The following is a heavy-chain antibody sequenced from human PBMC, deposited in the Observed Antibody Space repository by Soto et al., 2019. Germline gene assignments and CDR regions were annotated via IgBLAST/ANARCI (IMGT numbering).Heavy chain of an antibody. Sequence: QVQLVESGGGVVQPGRSLRLSCAASGFTFSSYGMHWVRQAPGKGLEWVAVIWYDGSNKYYADSVKGRFTISRDNSKNTLYLQMNSLRAEDTAVYYCARTAVGANEYFQHWGQGTLVTVSS. CDR2: IWYDGSNK. J-gene: IGHJ1*01. V-gene: IGHV3-33*01. D-gene: IGHD1-26*01. CDR3: ARTAVGANEYFQH. CDR1: GFTFSSYG.